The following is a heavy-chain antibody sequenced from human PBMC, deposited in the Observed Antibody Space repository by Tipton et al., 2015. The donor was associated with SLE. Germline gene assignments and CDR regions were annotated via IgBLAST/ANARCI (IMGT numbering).Heavy chain of an antibody. CDR1: GGSVSSGSYY. CDR3: ARAPGYFDL. Sequence: LSLTCTVSGGSVSSGSYYWSWIRQAPGKGLEWVSVIYSGGSTYYADSVKGRFTISRDNSKNTLYLQMNSLRAEDTAVYYCARAPGYFDLWGRGTLVTVSS. V-gene: IGHV3-66*02. CDR2: IYSGGST. J-gene: IGHJ2*01.